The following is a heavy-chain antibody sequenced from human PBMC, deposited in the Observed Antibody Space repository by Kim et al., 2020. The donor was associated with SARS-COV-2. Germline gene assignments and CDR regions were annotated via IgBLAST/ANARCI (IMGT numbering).Heavy chain of an antibody. V-gene: IGHV1-18*01. CDR2: ISAYNGNT. J-gene: IGHJ6*03. Sequence: ASVKVSCKASGYTFTSYGISWVRQAPGQGLEWMGWISAYNGNTNYAQKLQGRVTTTTDTSTSTAYMELRSLRSDDTAVYYCARASYYDFYLFYYYMDVWGKGTTVTVSS. CDR1: GYTFTSYG. CDR3: ARASYYDFYLFYYYMDV. D-gene: IGHD3-3*01.